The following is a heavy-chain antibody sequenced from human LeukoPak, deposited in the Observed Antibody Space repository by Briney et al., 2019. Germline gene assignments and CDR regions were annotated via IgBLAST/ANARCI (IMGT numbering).Heavy chain of an antibody. J-gene: IGHJ6*02. D-gene: IGHD2-2*01. CDR1: GYTFTGYY. Sequence: ASVKVSCKASGYTFTGYYMHWVRQAPGQGLEWMGWINPNSGGTNYAQKFQGRVTMTGDTSISTAYMELSRLRSDDTAVYYCARDSRYCSSPSCYEVDYGMDVWGQGTTVTVSS. CDR2: INPNSGGT. CDR3: ARDSRYCSSPSCYEVDYGMDV. V-gene: IGHV1-2*02.